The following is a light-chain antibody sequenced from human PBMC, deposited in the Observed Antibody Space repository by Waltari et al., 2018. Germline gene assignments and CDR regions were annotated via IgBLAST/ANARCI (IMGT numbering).Light chain of an antibody. CDR3: QSFDSSLGGSV. CDR1: SSNTGAGYD. V-gene: IGLV1-40*01. Sequence: QSVLTQPPSVSGAPGQRVTLSCTGSSSNTGAGYDVPWYQHLPGIAPKPLIKDNSNRPCGAPDRLSVSKSGTSAALAITGLQAEDEADYYCQSFDSSLGGSVFGTGTKVSVL. CDR2: DNS. J-gene: IGLJ1*01.